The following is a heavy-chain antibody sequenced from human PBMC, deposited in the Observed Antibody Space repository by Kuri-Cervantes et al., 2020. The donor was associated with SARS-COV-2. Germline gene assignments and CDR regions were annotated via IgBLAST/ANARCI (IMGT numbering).Heavy chain of an antibody. CDR3: ARGYCSSTSCPPYYYYGMDV. Sequence: GGSLRLSCAASGFTFSNAWMSWVRQAPGKGLGWVSYISSSSSSTIYYADSVKGRFTISRDNAKNSLYLQMNSLRDEDTAVYYCARGYCSSTSCPPYYYYGMDVWGQGTTVTVSS. CDR2: ISSSSSSTI. CDR1: GFTFSNAW. J-gene: IGHJ6*02. D-gene: IGHD2-2*01. V-gene: IGHV3-48*02.